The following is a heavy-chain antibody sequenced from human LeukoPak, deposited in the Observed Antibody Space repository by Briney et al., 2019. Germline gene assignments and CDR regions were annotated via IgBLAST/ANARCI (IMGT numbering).Heavy chain of an antibody. CDR2: IYYSGST. J-gene: IGHJ4*02. Sequence: PSETLSLTCTVSGGSISSSSYYWGWIRQPPGKGLEWIGSIYYSGSTYYNPSLKSRVTISVDTSKNQFSLKLSSVTAADTAVYYCARGEDQQLWLRWSFDYWGQGTLVTVSS. CDR3: ARGEDQQLWLRWSFDY. V-gene: IGHV4-39*07. D-gene: IGHD5-18*01. CDR1: GGSISSSSYY.